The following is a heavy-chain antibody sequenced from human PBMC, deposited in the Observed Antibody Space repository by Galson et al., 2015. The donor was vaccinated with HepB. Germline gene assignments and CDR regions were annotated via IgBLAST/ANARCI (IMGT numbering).Heavy chain of an antibody. Sequence: TLSLTCTVSGGSISSGDYYWSWIRQPPGKGLEWIGYIYYSGSTYYNPSLKSRVTISVDTSKNQFSLKLSSVTAADTAVYYCASRVALIITGIGYWGQGTLVTVSS. D-gene: IGHD1-14*01. CDR3: ASRVALIITGIGY. CDR1: GGSISSGDYY. CDR2: IYYSGST. V-gene: IGHV4-30-4*01. J-gene: IGHJ4*02.